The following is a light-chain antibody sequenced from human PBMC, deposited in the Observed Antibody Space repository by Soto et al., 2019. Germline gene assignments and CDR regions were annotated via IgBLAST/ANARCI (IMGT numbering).Light chain of an antibody. CDR3: QQYENLPLT. J-gene: IGKJ4*01. Sequence: DIQLAQSPSSLSASVGDRVTIPCQASQDISKYLNWYQQKPGKAPKLLIYDASNLETGIPSRFSGSGSGTNFSLTITSLQPEDIATYYCQQYENLPLTFGGGTKVHIK. CDR2: DAS. V-gene: IGKV1-33*01. CDR1: QDISKY.